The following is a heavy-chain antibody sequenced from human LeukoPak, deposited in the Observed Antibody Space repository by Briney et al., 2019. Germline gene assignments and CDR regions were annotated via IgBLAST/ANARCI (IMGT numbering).Heavy chain of an antibody. Sequence: GGSLRLSCAASGFTFSSYAMSWVRQAPGKGLEWVSAISGTGGSTYYADSVKGRFTISRDNSKNTLYLQMNSLRAEDTAVYYCAKDRSCSTTSCDLNWFDPWGQGTLVTVSS. J-gene: IGHJ5*02. CDR2: ISGTGGST. D-gene: IGHD2-2*01. CDR3: AKDRSCSTTSCDLNWFDP. CDR1: GFTFSSYA. V-gene: IGHV3-23*01.